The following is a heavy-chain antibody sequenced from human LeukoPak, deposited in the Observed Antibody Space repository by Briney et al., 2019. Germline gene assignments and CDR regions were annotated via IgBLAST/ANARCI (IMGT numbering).Heavy chain of an antibody. Sequence: GGSLRLSCAASGFTFSSYSMSWVRQAPGKGLEWVSAISGNGAGTYYADSVKGRFTISRDNSKNTLFLQMNSLRAEDTAVHYCAKFSPYGDVGYWGQGTLVTVPS. J-gene: IGHJ4*02. CDR3: AKFSPYGDVGY. CDR1: GFTFSSYS. V-gene: IGHV3-23*01. CDR2: ISGNGAGT. D-gene: IGHD4-17*01.